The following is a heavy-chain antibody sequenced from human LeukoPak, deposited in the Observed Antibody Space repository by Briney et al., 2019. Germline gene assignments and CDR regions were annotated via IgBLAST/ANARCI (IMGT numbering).Heavy chain of an antibody. CDR2: ISSSGSTI. J-gene: IGHJ4*02. D-gene: IGHD5-18*01. CDR3: ARGHTAMEHPNIDY. CDR1: GFTFSDYY. V-gene: IGHV3-11*01. Sequence: PGGSLRLSCAASGFTFSDYYMSWIRQAPGKGLESVSYISSSGSTIYYADSVKGRFTISRDNAKNSLYLQMNSLRAEDTAVYYCARGHTAMEHPNIDYWDQGTLVTVSS.